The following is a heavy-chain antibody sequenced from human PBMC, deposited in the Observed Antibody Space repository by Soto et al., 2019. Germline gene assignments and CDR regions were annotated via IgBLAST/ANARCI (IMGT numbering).Heavy chain of an antibody. CDR3: ARHVGDSSSWYYSYYGMDV. Sequence: ESLKISCKGSGYSFTSYWIGWVRQMPGKGLEWMGIIYPGDSDTRYSPSFQGQVTISADKSISTAYLQWSSLKASDTAMYYCARHVGDSSSWYYSYYGMDVWCQGTTVSVSS. CDR1: GYSFTSYW. D-gene: IGHD6-13*01. J-gene: IGHJ6*02. V-gene: IGHV5-51*01. CDR2: IYPGDSDT.